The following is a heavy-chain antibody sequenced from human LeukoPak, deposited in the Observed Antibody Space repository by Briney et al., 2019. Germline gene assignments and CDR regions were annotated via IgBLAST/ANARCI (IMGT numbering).Heavy chain of an antibody. J-gene: IGHJ6*02. CDR2: IYYSGST. CDR1: GGSISSYY. CDR3: ARTSGSYFYYYGMDV. D-gene: IGHD1-26*01. Sequence: SETLSLTCTVSGGSISSYYWSWIRQPPGKGLQWIGYIYYSGSTNYNPSLKSRVTISVDTSKNQFSLKLSSVTAADTAVYYCARTSGSYFYYYGMDVWGQGTTVTVSS. V-gene: IGHV4-59*01.